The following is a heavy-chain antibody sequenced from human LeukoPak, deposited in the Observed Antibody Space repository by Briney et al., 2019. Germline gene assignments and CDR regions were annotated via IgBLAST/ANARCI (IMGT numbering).Heavy chain of an antibody. CDR3: ARGYYESGVYYYFDY. V-gene: IGHV3-48*03. J-gene: IGHJ4*02. CDR1: GFTFSSYE. D-gene: IGHD3-22*01. CDR2: ISSSGSTI. Sequence: GGSLRLSCAASGFTFSSYEMNWVRQAPGEGLEWVSYISSSGSTIYYADSVKGRFNISRDNAKNSLYLQMSSLRAEDTAAYYCARGYYESGVYYYFDYWGQGTLVTVSS.